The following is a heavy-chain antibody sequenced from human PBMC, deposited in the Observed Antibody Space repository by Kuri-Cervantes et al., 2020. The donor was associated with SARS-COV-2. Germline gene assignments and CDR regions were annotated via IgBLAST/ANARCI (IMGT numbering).Heavy chain of an antibody. CDR2: ISQSGSS. V-gene: IGHV4-34*01. J-gene: IGHJ6*04. D-gene: IGHD3-16*01. CDR1: GGSFSNYY. CDR3: ARRGVGVETYYYYYLDV. Sequence: GSLRLSCAVHGGSFSNYYCNWIRQSPGKGLEWIGEISQSGSSNYNPSLKSRVTLSIDMSKNQFSLKMSSVTAADTAVYYCARRGVGVETYYYYYLDVWDKGTTVTVSS.